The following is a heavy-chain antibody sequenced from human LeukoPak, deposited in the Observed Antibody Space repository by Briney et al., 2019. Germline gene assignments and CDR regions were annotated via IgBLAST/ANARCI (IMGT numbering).Heavy chain of an antibody. J-gene: IGHJ4*02. CDR1: GGSISSYY. V-gene: IGHV4-4*07. CDR3: ARSVLGYSYGLHIDY. D-gene: IGHD5-18*01. Sequence: PSETLSLTCTVSGGSISSYYWNWIRQPAGKGLEWIGRIYTSGSTSYNSSLKSRVTMSVDTSKNQFSLKLSSLTAADTAVYYCARSVLGYSYGLHIDYWGQGTLVTVSS. CDR2: IYTSGST.